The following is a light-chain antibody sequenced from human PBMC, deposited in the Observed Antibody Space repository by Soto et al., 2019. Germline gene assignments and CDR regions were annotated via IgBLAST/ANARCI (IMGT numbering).Light chain of an antibody. CDR2: GAS. J-gene: IGKJ4*01. CDR3: QQYGSSPLT. CDR1: QSVSSSY. Sequence: EIVLTQSPGTLSLSPGERATLSCRASQSVSSSYLAWYQHKPGQAPRVLIYGASSRATGIPDRFSGSGCGTDFTLTISRLEPEDFAGYFCQQYGSSPLTFGGGTKVEIK. V-gene: IGKV3-20*01.